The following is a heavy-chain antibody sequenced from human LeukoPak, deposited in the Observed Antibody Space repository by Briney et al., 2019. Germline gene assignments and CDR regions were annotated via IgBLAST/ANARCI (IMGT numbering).Heavy chain of an antibody. CDR2: ISRDNGNT. CDR3: ARIISSGYNYGMDV. D-gene: IGHD3-22*01. V-gene: IGHV1-18*01. J-gene: IGHJ6*02. Sequence: DSVKVSCKAFGYTLTSFGISWGRQAPGQGPEWMGWISRDNGNTNYAQNLKGRVTMTTETSTSTAYMELRSLRSDDTAVYYCARIISSGYNYGMDVWGQGTTVTVSS. CDR1: GYTLTSFG.